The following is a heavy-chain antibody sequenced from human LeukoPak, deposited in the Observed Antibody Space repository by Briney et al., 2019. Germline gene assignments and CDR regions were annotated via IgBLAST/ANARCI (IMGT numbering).Heavy chain of an antibody. J-gene: IGHJ4*02. Sequence: GGSLRLSCAASGFSFSTQRMHWVRQAPGKGLVWVSRINSDGSSTSYADSVKDRFTISRDNAKNTLYLQMNSLRAEDTAVYYCARDTDTVTTILDYWGQGTLVTVSS. V-gene: IGHV3-74*01. D-gene: IGHD4-17*01. CDR2: INSDGSST. CDR3: ARDTDTVTTILDY. CDR1: GFSFSTQR.